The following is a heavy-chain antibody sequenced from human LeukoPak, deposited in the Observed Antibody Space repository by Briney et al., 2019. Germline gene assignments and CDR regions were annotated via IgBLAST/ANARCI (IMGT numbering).Heavy chain of an antibody. Sequence: PGGSLRLSCAASGFTFSSYGMHWVRQAPGKGLEWVAVISYDGSNKYYADSVKGRFTISRDNSKNTLYLQMNSLRAEDTAVYYCAKARYYSNQHPYYYYMDVWGKGTTVTVSS. D-gene: IGHD4-11*01. CDR2: ISYDGSNK. J-gene: IGHJ6*03. V-gene: IGHV3-30*18. CDR1: GFTFSSYG. CDR3: AKARYYSNQHPYYYYMDV.